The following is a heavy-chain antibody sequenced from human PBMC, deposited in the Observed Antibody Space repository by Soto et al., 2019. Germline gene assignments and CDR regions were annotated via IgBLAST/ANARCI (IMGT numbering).Heavy chain of an antibody. J-gene: IGHJ6*03. V-gene: IGHV3-30*18. CDR3: AKDKVPQRVVPAASVYYYYYMDV. D-gene: IGHD2-2*01. CDR2: ISYDGSNK. CDR1: GFTFSSYG. Sequence: QVQPVESGGGVVQPGRSLRLSCAASGFTFSSYGMHWVRQAPGKGLEWVAVISYDGSNKYYADSVKGRFTISRDNSKNTLYLQMNSLRAEDTAVYYCAKDKVPQRVVPAASVYYYYYMDVWGKGTTVTVSS.